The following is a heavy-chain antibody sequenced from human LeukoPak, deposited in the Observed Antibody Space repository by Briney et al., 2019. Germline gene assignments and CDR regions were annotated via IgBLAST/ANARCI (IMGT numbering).Heavy chain of an antibody. CDR1: GFTFSSYA. V-gene: IGHV3-9*01. J-gene: IGHJ6*02. CDR3: AKVQDCSSTSCYSTYYYGMDV. Sequence: GGSLRLSCAASGFTFSSYAMHWVRQAPGKGLEWVSGISWNSGSIGYADSVKGRFTISRDNAKNSLYLQMNSLRAEDTALYYCAKVQDCSSTSCYSTYYYGMDVWGQGTTVTVSS. CDR2: ISWNSGSI. D-gene: IGHD2-2*01.